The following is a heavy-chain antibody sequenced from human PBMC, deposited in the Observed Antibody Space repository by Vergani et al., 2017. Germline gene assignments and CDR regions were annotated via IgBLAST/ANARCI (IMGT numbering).Heavy chain of an antibody. CDR1: GFSFSTYG. Sequence: QLHLVESGGGVVQPGNSLKISCAASGFSFSTYGMHWVRQAPGRGLEWVAFLRYDGSNEYYGDAVKGRFIISRDNSKKTLYLQMTSPRSEDTAVYYCARDACSGGTCYSMSHWGQGSLVTVSS. CDR2: LRYDGSNE. V-gene: IGHV3-30*02. CDR3: ARDACSGGTCYSMSH. D-gene: IGHD2-15*01. J-gene: IGHJ4*02.